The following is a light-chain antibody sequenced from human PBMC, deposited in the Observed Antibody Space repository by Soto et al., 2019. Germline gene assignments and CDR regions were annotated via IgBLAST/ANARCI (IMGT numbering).Light chain of an antibody. Sequence: EIVLTQSPGTLSLSPGERATLSCRASQSVSSSYLAWYQQKPGQAPRLLIYGASSRATGIPDRFSGSGSGTDFTLTISRLEPEDFAVYYCKQYGSSPFGAGTKVDIK. CDR2: GAS. CDR3: KQYGSSP. V-gene: IGKV3-20*01. CDR1: QSVSSSY. J-gene: IGKJ4*01.